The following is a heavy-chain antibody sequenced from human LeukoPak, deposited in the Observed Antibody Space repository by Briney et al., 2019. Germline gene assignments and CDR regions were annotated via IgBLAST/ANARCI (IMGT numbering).Heavy chain of an antibody. CDR1: RFTFSSYS. Sequence: GGSLRLSCAASRFTFSSYSMHWVRQAPGKGLEWVAVISSDGNSKNYADSVRGRFTISRDNSKNTLYLQLNSLRDEDTAVYYCARETGVDNFWSGRQNLYYFDHWGQGTLVIVSS. D-gene: IGHD3-3*01. V-gene: IGHV3-30*04. J-gene: IGHJ4*02. CDR3: ARETGVDNFWSGRQNLYYFDH. CDR2: ISSDGNSK.